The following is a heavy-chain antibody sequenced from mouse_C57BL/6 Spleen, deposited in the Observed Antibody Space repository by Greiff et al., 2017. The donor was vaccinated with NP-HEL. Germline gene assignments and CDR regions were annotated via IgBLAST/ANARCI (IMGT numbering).Heavy chain of an antibody. CDR1: GYTFTSYW. CDR3: ERGGAWGGY. V-gene: IGHV1-64*01. J-gene: IGHJ2*01. Sequence: QVQLQQPGAELVKPGASVKLSCKASGYTFTSYWMHWVKQRPGQGLEWIGMIHPNSGSTNYNEKFKSKATLTVDKSSSTAYMQLSSLTYEDSAVYYCERGGAWGGYWGQGTTLTVSS. CDR2: IHPNSGST.